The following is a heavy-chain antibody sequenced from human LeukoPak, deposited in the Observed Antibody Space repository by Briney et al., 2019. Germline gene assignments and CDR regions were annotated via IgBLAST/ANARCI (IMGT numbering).Heavy chain of an antibody. J-gene: IGHJ4*02. D-gene: IGHD3-22*01. V-gene: IGHV4-4*07. CDR1: GGSISSYY. Sequence: SETLSLTCTVSGGSISSYYWSWIRQPAGKGLEWIGRIYTSGSTNYNPSLKSRVTMSVDTSKNQFSLKLSSVTAADTAVYYCAGHPRSYYYDSSGYYGPNLYYFDYWGQGTLVTVSS. CDR2: IYTSGST. CDR3: AGHPRSYYYDSSGYYGPNLYYFDY.